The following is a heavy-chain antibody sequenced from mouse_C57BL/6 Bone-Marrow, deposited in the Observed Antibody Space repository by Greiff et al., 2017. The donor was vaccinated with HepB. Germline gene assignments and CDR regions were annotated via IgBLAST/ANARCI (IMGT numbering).Heavy chain of an antibody. J-gene: IGHJ3*01. Sequence: VKLMESGPGLVQPSQSLSITCTVSGFSLTSYGVHWVRQSPGKGLEWLGVIWSGGSTDYNAAFISRLSISKDNSKSQVFFKMNSLQADDTAIYYCARKYYYSNYGFAYWGQGTLVTVSA. V-gene: IGHV2-2*01. CDR3: ARKYYYSNYGFAY. D-gene: IGHD2-5*01. CDR1: GFSLTSYG. CDR2: IWSGGST.